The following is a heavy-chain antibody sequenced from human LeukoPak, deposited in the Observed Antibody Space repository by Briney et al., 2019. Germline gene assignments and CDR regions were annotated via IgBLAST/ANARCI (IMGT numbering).Heavy chain of an antibody. V-gene: IGHV3-23*01. Sequence: GGSLRLSCAASGFTFSSYALSWVRQAPGNGLEWVSGITDSGTGAYYADSVKGRFTISRDNSKNTVYLQMSSLRAEDTAVYYCARTGHNYGTPLNYWGQGTLVTVSS. CDR3: ARTGHNYGTPLNY. CDR1: GFTFSSYA. CDR2: ITDSGTGA. J-gene: IGHJ4*02. D-gene: IGHD5-18*01.